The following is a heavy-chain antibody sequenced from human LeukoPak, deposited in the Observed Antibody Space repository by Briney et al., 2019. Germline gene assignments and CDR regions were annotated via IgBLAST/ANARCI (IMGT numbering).Heavy chain of an antibody. V-gene: IGHV3-15*07. Sequence: GGSLRLSCAASGFTFNNAWMNWVRQAPGKGLEWVGRIKSKTDGGTTDYAAPVKGRFTISKDDSKNTLYLQMNSLKTEDTAVYYCSTTYYYDSSEGYWGQGTLVTVSS. CDR2: IKSKTDGGTT. CDR3: STTYYYDSSEGY. D-gene: IGHD3-22*01. J-gene: IGHJ4*02. CDR1: GFTFNNAW.